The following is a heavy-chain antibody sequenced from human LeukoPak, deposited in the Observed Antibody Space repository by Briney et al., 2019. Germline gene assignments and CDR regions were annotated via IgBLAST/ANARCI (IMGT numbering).Heavy chain of an antibody. J-gene: IGHJ4*02. CDR2: ISSNGGNT. V-gene: IGHV3-64*01. CDR1: GFTFSSYA. Sequence: PGGSLRLSCAASGFTFSSYAMHWVRQAPGKGLENVSAISSNGGNTYYANSVKGRFTISRDNSKDTLYLQMGSLRAEDMAVYYCARNAMARGNHFDYWGQGTLVTVSS. D-gene: IGHD3-10*01. CDR3: ARNAMARGNHFDY.